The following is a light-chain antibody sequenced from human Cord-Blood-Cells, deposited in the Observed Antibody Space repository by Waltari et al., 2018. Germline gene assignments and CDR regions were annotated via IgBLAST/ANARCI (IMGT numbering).Light chain of an antibody. Sequence: DIQMTKSPSSLSASVGDRVTITCRASQSISSYLNWYQQKPGKAPKLLIYAASSLQSGVPSRFSGRVSGTAFPRTISSLQPEDFATYYCQQSYSTPITFGQGTRLEIK. CDR2: AAS. V-gene: IGKV1-39*01. J-gene: IGKJ5*01. CDR3: QQSYSTPIT. CDR1: QSISSY.